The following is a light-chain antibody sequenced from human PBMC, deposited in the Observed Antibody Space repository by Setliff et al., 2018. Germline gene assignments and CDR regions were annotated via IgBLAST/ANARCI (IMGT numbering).Light chain of an antibody. J-gene: IGLJ1*01. Sequence: QSALTQPASVSGSPGQTITISCTGTSSDVGNYIYVSWYQQHPGRAPKLMIYDVSTRPSGISHRFSGSKSGNTASLTISGLQAEDEADYYCGTWDRSLGVYVFGTGTKAPS. CDR1: SSDVGNYIY. V-gene: IGLV2-14*03. CDR3: GTWDRSLGVYV. CDR2: DVS.